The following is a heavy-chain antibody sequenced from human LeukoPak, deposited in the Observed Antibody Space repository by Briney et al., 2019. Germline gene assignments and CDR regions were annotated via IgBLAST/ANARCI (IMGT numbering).Heavy chain of an antibody. CDR2: VSADGST. CDR1: GRSISSHGYF. CDR3: ASPIRGVDGSWFDP. D-gene: IGHD3-10*01. Sequence: ADTLSLTRTLSGRSISSHGYFWGWIRPPPGKDLEGFGSVSADGSTYYTPPLKSRVAMYLDTSKNRFYLDLNSVTAADTAVYYCASPIRGVDGSWFDPWGRRILVSVSS. J-gene: IGHJ5*02. V-gene: IGHV4-39*02.